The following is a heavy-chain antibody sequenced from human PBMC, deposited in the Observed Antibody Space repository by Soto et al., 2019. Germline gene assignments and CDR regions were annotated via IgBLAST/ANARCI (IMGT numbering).Heavy chain of an antibody. V-gene: IGHV1-18*04. D-gene: IGHD3-3*01. Sequence: QVQLVQSGAEVKKPGASVKVSCKASGYTFTSYGISWVRQAPGQGLEWMGWISAYNGNTNYAQKLQGRVTMTTDTSTSTAYMELRSLRSDDTAVYYCARDPSRTGAYYDFWSGYRNWFDPWGQGTLVTVSS. CDR2: ISAYNGNT. J-gene: IGHJ5*02. CDR1: GYTFTSYG. CDR3: ARDPSRTGAYYDFWSGYRNWFDP.